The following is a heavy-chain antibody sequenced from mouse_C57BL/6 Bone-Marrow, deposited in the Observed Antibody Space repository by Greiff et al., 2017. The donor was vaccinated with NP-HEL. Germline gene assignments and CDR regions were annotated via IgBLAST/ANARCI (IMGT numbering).Heavy chain of an antibody. CDR1: GYSFTDYN. J-gene: IGHJ1*03. V-gene: IGHV1-39*01. CDR3: ARQSNYYGSSYSYWYFDV. Sequence: EVQLQQSGPELVKPGASVKISCKASGYSFTDYNMNWVKQSNGKSLEWIGVINPNYGTTSYNQKFKGKATLPVDQSSSTAYMQLNSLTSEDSAVYYCARQSNYYGSSYSYWYFDVWGTGTTVTVSS. D-gene: IGHD1-1*01. CDR2: INPNYGTT.